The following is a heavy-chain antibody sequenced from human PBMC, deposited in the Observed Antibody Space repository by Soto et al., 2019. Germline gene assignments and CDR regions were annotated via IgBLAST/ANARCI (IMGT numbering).Heavy chain of an antibody. CDR1: GGSISPHY. CDR2: IYYSGST. Sequence: SETLSLACTVSGGSISPHYWSWIRQSPGKGLEWIAYIYYSGSTNYDPSFKSRVTISVDVSKDQFSLRLRSVTAADTAVYYCARGSYDSSTYYYEPFDSWGQGTMVTVSS. CDR3: ARGSYDSSTYYYEPFDS. V-gene: IGHV4-59*11. J-gene: IGHJ4*02. D-gene: IGHD3-22*01.